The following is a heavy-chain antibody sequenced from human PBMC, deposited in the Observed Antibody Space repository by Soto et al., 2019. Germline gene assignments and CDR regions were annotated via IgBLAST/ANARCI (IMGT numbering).Heavy chain of an antibody. D-gene: IGHD3-3*01. CDR3: ARAVLRFLEWLFPAKYFDY. CDR2: IGTAGDT. V-gene: IGHV3-13*01. Sequence: PGGSLRLSCAASGFTFSSYDMHWVRQATGKDLEWVSAIGTAGDTYYPGSVKGRFTISRENAKRSLYLQMNSLRAGDTAVYYCARAVLRFLEWLFPAKYFDYWGQGTLVTVSS. CDR1: GFTFSSYD. J-gene: IGHJ4*02.